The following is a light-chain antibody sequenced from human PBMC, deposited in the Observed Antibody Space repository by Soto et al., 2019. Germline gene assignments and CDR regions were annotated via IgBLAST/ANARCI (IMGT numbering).Light chain of an antibody. CDR2: DSS. Sequence: EIVLTQSPATLSLSPGERATLSCRASQSVSSYLAWYQQKPGQAPRLLIYDSSNRATGIPARFSGSGSGTDFTLTISSLEPEDFAVYYCQQRSRWPRLTFGQGTRLDIK. V-gene: IGKV3-11*01. CDR1: QSVSSY. CDR3: QQRSRWPRLT. J-gene: IGKJ5*01.